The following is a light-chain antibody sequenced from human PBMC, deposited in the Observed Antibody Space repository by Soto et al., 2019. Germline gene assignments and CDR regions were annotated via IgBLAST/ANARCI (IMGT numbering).Light chain of an antibody. Sequence: EVVLTQSPATQSLSPGERATLSCRASENVRTFVDWYQQKPGQAPRLLIHGASNRATGIPARFSGSGSGTDFTLTISNLEPEDFAVYYCQQHSHWPPWTFGQGTRVEI. CDR3: QQHSHWPPWT. J-gene: IGKJ1*01. CDR1: ENVRTF. CDR2: GAS. V-gene: IGKV3-11*01.